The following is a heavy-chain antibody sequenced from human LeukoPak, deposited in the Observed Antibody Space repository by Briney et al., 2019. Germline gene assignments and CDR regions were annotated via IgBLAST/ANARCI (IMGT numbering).Heavy chain of an antibody. Sequence: ASVKVSCKASGYTFTSYYMHWVRQAPGKGLEWMGGFDPEDGETIYAQKFQGRVTMTEDTSTDTAYMELSSLRSEDTAVYYCATAFRNHYYHSNAKTSFDYWGQGTLVTVSS. CDR1: GYTFTSYY. CDR2: FDPEDGET. CDR3: ATAFRNHYYHSNAKTSFDY. V-gene: IGHV1-24*01. J-gene: IGHJ4*02. D-gene: IGHD3-22*01.